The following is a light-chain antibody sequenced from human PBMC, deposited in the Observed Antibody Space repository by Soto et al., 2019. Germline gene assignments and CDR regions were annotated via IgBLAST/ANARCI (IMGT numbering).Light chain of an antibody. Sequence: EIVMTQSPGTLSVSPGERATLSCRASQSISTNVGWYQQRPGQAPRLLIYGASTRATGIPARFSGSGSGTEFTLTISRLESEDSAVYYCQQYNARHQITFGQGTRLEIK. CDR2: GAS. CDR1: QSISTN. J-gene: IGKJ5*01. CDR3: QQYNARHQIT. V-gene: IGKV3-15*01.